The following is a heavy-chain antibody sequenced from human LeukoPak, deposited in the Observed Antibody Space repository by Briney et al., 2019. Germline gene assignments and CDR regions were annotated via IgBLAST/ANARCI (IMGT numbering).Heavy chain of an antibody. CDR2: IIPIFGTA. D-gene: IGHD3-9*01. J-gene: IGHJ5*02. V-gene: IGHV1-69*05. CDR1: GGTFSSYA. CDR3: ARDRYDILTGYYQLNWFDP. Sequence: SVKVSCKASGGTFSSYAISWVRQAPGQGLEWMGGIIPIFGTANYAQKFQGRATITTDESTSTAYMELSSLRSEDTAVYYCARDRYDILTGYYQLNWFDPWGQGTLVTVSS.